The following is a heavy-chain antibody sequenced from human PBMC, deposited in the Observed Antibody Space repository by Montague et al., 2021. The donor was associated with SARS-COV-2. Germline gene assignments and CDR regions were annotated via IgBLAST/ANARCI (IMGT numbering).Heavy chain of an antibody. V-gene: IGHV4-31*03. Sequence: TLSLTCTVSGGSISYGCYIWNRNPQHPGQGLVWIGYINKSRTTQYNPYLKSSVSLSVDTSKNQFTLTLRSATDAATVLYDCARDLGGIDVWGQGTTVIVSS. CDR3: ARDLGGIDV. D-gene: IGHD3-10*01. CDR2: INKSRTT. CDR1: GGSISYGCYI. J-gene: IGHJ6*02.